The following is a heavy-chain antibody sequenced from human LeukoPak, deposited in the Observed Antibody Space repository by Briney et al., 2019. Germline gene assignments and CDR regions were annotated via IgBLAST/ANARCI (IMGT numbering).Heavy chain of an antibody. CDR3: ARESTGFSIDY. Sequence: SGGSLRLSCAASGFTFSSHWMSWVRQAPGKGLGWVANINQDASEKYYVNSVKGRFTISRDNAKNSLYLQMNSLRAEDTAVYFCARESTGFSIDYWGQGTLVTVSS. CDR2: INQDASEK. D-gene: IGHD1-14*01. J-gene: IGHJ4*02. V-gene: IGHV3-7*01. CDR1: GFTFSSHW.